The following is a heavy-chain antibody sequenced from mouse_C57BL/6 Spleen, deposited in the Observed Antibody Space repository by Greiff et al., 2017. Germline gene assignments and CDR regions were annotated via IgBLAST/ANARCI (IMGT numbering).Heavy chain of an antibody. V-gene: IGHV14-4*01. CDR1: GFNIKDDY. CDR2: IDPENGDT. CDR3: TPYDLYAMDY. Sequence: EVQLQESGAELVRPGASVKLSCTASGFNIKDDYMHWVKQRPEQGLEWIGWIDPENGDTEYASKFQGKATITADTSSNTAYLQLSSLTSEDTAVYYCTPYDLYAMDYWGQGTSVTVSS. D-gene: IGHD2-12*01. J-gene: IGHJ4*01.